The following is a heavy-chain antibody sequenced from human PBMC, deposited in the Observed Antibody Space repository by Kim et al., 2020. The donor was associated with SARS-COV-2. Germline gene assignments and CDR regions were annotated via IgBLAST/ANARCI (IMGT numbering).Heavy chain of an antibody. Sequence: SETLSLTCTVSGGSISSSSYYWGWIRQPPGKGLEWIGSIYYSGSTYYNPSLKSRVTISVDTSKNQFSLKLSSVTAADTAVYYCASLRPTRGDSSGFIDYCGQGTLVTVSS. CDR2: IYYSGST. V-gene: IGHV4-39*01. J-gene: IGHJ4*02. CDR1: GGSISSSSYY. D-gene: IGHD3-22*01. CDR3: ASLRPTRGDSSGFIDY.